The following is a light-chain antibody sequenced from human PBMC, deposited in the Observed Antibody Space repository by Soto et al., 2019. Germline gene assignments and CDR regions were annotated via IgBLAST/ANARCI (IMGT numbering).Light chain of an antibody. CDR1: SSNIGAGYD. Sequence: QPVLTQPPSVSGAPGQRVTISCTGSSSNIGAGYDVHWYQQLPGTAPKLLIYGNSNRPSGVPDRFSGSKSGTSASLAITGLQAEDEADYYCSSYTSSNTLEVFGVGTKVTVL. J-gene: IGLJ1*01. CDR3: SSYTSSNTLEV. V-gene: IGLV1-40*01. CDR2: GNS.